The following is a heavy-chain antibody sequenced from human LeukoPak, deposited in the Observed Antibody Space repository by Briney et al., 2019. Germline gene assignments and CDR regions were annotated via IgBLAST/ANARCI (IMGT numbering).Heavy chain of an antibody. J-gene: IGHJ5*02. CDR1: GGSISSSSYY. CDR2: IYYSGST. Sequence: SETLSLTCTVSGGSISSSSYYWGWIRQPPGKGLEWIGSIYYSGSTYYNPSLKSRVTISVDTSKNQFSLKLSSVTAADTAVYYCAREMSPGWFDPWGQGTLVTVSS. V-gene: IGHV4-39*07. CDR3: AREMSPGWFDP.